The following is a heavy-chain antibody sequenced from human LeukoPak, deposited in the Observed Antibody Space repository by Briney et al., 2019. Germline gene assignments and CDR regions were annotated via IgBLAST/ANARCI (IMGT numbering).Heavy chain of an antibody. D-gene: IGHD2-2*02. J-gene: IGHJ4*02. CDR2: IKTETEGGTT. V-gene: IGHV3-15*01. CDR3: TTAVYTSSFDY. CDR1: GFTFSDAW. Sequence: PGGSLRLSCAAPGFTFSDAWMSWVRQAPGKGLEWVGRIKTETEGGTTDCAAPVKGRFTISRDDSKTTLYLQMNSLQTDDTAVYFCTTAVYTSSFDYWGQGTLVTVSS.